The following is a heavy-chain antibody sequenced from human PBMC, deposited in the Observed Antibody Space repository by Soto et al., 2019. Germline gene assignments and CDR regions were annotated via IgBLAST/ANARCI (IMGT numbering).Heavy chain of an antibody. CDR3: AKALRGGCDY. J-gene: IGHJ4*02. CDR2: ISFDGSNT. D-gene: IGHD3-10*01. CDR1: GFPFSDYA. Sequence: QVQLVESGGGVVQPGRSLRLSCAASGFPFSDYAMHWVRQAPGKGLEWVAVISFDGSNTYYADSVKGRFTVSRDNSNHTLSLQMNSLRSDDTALYYCAKALRGGCDYWGQGALVTVSS. V-gene: IGHV3-30*18.